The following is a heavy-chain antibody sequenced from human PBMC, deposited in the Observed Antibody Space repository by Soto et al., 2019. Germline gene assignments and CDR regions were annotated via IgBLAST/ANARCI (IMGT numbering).Heavy chain of an antibody. Sequence: PGGSLRLSCAASGFTFSSYSLNWVRQAPGKGLEWVSSISGGGRDIKYGDSAKGRFIISRDNAMDSLHLQMYSLRADDTAIYFCATSLAVQLGYYGMDVWGPGTTVTVSS. CDR3: ATSLAVQLGYYGMDV. CDR2: ISGGGRDI. V-gene: IGHV3-21*01. D-gene: IGHD6-6*01. CDR1: GFTFSSYS. J-gene: IGHJ6*02.